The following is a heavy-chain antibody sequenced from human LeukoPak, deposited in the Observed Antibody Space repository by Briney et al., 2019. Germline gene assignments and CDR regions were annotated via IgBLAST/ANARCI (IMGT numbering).Heavy chain of an antibody. CDR1: GDSISTYYY. CDR3: ARGRAGRLGWFNP. D-gene: IGHD6-13*01. J-gene: IGHJ5*02. V-gene: IGHV4-38-2*02. Sequence: PSETLSLTCSVSGDSISTYYYWAWVRWSPGKGLEWIGSIYHSGATDYNPSLKSRLTMSVDTSKNQFSLKLTSVTAADTAVYHCARGRAGRLGWFNPWGQGTLVTISS. CDR2: IYHSGAT.